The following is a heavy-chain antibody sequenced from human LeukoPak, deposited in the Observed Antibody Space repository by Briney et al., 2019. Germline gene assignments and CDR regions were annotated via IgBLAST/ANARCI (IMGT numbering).Heavy chain of an antibody. CDR2: IIPIFGTA. CDR3: ARGAYDSSGYHNY. Sequence: SAKISCRASGGTFSSYAISWVRQATGQRLEWMGRIIPIFGTANHAQKFQGRVTITTDESTSTAYMELSSLRSEDTAVYYCARGAYDSSGYHNYWGQGTLVTVSS. CDR1: GGTFSSYA. J-gene: IGHJ4*02. V-gene: IGHV1-69*05. D-gene: IGHD3-22*01.